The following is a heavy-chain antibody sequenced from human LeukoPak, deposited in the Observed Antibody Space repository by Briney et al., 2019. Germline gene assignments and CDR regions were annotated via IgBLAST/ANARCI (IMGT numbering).Heavy chain of an antibody. CDR3: ARIGYSSSAFDN. V-gene: IGHV3-7*01. D-gene: IGHD6-13*01. J-gene: IGHJ4*02. CDR1: EFTFNIYW. CDR2: IKQDGSVI. Sequence: HPGGSLRLSCAASEFTFNIYWMSWVRQAPGKGLEWVANIKQDGSVIYYVDSVKGRFTISRDNAKNSVYLQMNSLRAEDTAVYYCARIGYSSSAFDNWGQGTLVTVSS.